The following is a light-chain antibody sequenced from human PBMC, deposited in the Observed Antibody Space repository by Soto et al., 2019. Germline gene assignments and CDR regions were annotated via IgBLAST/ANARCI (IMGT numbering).Light chain of an antibody. CDR2: KAS. J-gene: IGKJ2*01. CDR1: QSISNW. V-gene: IGKV1-5*03. CDR3: QQYSVYPYT. Sequence: DIQMTQSPSTLSSSVGDRVTITCRASQSISNWLAWYQQKPGKAPKLLIFKASNLENGVPSRFSGSGSGTEFTLSITNLQPEDFATYHCQQYSVYPYTFGQGTKLEIK.